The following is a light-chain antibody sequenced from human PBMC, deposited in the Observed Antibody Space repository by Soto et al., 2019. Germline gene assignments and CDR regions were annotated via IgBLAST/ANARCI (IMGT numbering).Light chain of an antibody. CDR3: RQSYSMPPWT. CDR1: QTINTY. J-gene: IGKJ1*01. Sequence: DIQMTQSPASLSASVGDSVTISCRASQTINTYLNWYQQKPGQAPTVLIFAISTLQPGVPSRFRGSGSGTEFSLTISSRQPEDAATYYCRQSYSMPPWTFGEGTKVQIK. V-gene: IGKV1-39*01. CDR2: AIS.